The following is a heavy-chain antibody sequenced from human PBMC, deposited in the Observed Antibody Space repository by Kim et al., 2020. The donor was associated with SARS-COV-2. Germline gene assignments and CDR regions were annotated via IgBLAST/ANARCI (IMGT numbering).Heavy chain of an antibody. J-gene: IGHJ6*03. V-gene: IGHV3-30*18. D-gene: IGHD3-16*01. CDR2: ISYDGSNK. CDR3: AKDRGIRIFFGGYMDV. Sequence: GGSLRLSCAASGLTFSSYGMHWVRQAPGKGLEWVAVISYDGSNKYYADSVKGRFTISRDNSKNTLYLQMNSLRAEDTAVYYCAKDRGIRIFFGGYMDVWGKGTTVTVSS. CDR1: GLTFSSYG.